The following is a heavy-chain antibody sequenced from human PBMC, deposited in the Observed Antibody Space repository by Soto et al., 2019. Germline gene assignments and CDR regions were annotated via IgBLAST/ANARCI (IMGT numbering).Heavy chain of an antibody. J-gene: IGHJ6*02. CDR2: IKSITDGGTT. Sequence: LRLSCAASGITFSNAWMTWVRQAPGKGLEWVGRIKSITDGGTTDYAAPVKGGFTISRDDSKNTLYLQMNNLKTEDTAVYYCTTDSADIVVVPATFGMDVWGQGTTVTVSS. V-gene: IGHV3-15*01. D-gene: IGHD2-2*01. CDR3: TTDSADIVVVPATFGMDV. CDR1: GITFSNAW.